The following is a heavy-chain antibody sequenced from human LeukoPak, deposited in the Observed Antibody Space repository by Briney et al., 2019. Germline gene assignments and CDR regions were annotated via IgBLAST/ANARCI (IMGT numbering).Heavy chain of an antibody. CDR2: ISWNSISI. Sequence: PGGSLRLSCAASGFTFDDYAMHWVRQAPGKGLEWVSGISWNSISIDYADSVKGRFTISRDNSKNTLYLQMGSLGTEDMAVYYCARDLGGVAEYYFDHWGQGTLVTVSS. CDR1: GFTFDDYA. J-gene: IGHJ4*02. D-gene: IGHD6-19*01. V-gene: IGHV3-9*03. CDR3: ARDLGGVAEYYFDH.